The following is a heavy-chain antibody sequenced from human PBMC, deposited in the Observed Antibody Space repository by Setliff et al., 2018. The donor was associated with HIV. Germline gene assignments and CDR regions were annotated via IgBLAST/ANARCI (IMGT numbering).Heavy chain of an antibody. CDR2: INPSSAGT. CDR3: ARGINWFAPFDY. V-gene: IGHV1-2*02. J-gene: IGHJ4*01. Sequence: ASVKVSCKASGYTFTSYGISWVRQAPGQGLEWMGWINPSSAGTKYAQKFQDRVTMIRDTSITTAYMALSRLTSDDTAVYFCARGINWFAPFDYWGQGTLVTVSS. CDR1: GYTFTSYG. D-gene: IGHD1-1*01.